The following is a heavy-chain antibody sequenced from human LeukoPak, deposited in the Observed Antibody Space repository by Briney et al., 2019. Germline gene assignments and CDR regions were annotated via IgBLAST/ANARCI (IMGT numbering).Heavy chain of an antibody. J-gene: IGHJ4*02. CDR2: IYYNGIT. D-gene: IGHD5-24*01. V-gene: IGHV4-59*01. CDR1: GGSISGYY. CDR3: ARGANGYNYRSDY. Sequence: SETLSLTCTVSGGSISGYYWSWIRQPPEKGLGWIGYIYYNGITNYSPSLKSRLTMSVDTSKNQFSLKLTSVTAADTAVYYCARGANGYNYRSDYWGQGTLVTVSS.